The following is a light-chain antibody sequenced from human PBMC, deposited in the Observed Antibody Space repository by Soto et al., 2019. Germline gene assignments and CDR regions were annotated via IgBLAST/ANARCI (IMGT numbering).Light chain of an antibody. V-gene: IGLV2-14*03. Sequence: QAASVSGSPGQSITISCTGTSSDVGGYNYVSWYQQHPGKAPKLIIFDVNNRPSGISNRFSGSKSGNTASLTISGLQAEDEADYYCFSYTSSGTFLFGGGTKLTVL. CDR1: SSDVGGYNY. CDR2: DVN. CDR3: FSYTSSGTFL. J-gene: IGLJ2*01.